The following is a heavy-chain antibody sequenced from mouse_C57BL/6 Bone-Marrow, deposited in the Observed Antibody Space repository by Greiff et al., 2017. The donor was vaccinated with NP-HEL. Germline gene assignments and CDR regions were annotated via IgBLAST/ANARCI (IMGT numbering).Heavy chain of an antibody. V-gene: IGHV10-1*01. D-gene: IGHD4-1*02. CDR2: IRSKSNNYAT. CDR1: GFSFNTYA. Sequence: EVQVVESGGGLVQPKGSLKLSCAASGFSFNTYAMNWVRQAPGKGLEWVARIRSKSNNYATYYADSVKDRFTISRDDSESMLYLQMNNLKTEDTAMYYCVSSTGTLYYYAMDYWGQGTSVTVSS. J-gene: IGHJ4*01. CDR3: VSSTGTLYYYAMDY.